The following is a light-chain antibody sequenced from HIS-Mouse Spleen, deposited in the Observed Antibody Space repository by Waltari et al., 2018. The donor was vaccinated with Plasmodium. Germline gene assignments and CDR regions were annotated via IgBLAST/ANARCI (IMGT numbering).Light chain of an antibody. CDR1: PGISSA. CDR2: DAS. V-gene: IGKV1D-13*01. Sequence: AIQLTQSPSSLSASVGDRVTITCRASPGISSALAWYQQKPGKAPKLLIYDASSLESGVPSRFSGSGSGTDFTLTISSLQPEDFATYYCQQFNNYPSITFGQGTRLEIK. J-gene: IGKJ5*01. CDR3: QQFNNYPSIT.